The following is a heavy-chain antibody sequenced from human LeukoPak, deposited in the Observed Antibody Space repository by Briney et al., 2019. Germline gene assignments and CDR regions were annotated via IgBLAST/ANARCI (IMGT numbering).Heavy chain of an antibody. CDR1: GGSISSYY. V-gene: IGHV4-59*01. J-gene: IGHJ5*02. CDR2: IYYSGST. D-gene: IGHD2-2*01. CDR3: ARAIVPAAGRNWFDP. Sequence: SETLSLTCTVSGGSISSYYWSWIRQPPGKGLEWIGYIYYSGSTNYNPSLKSRVTISVDTSKNQFSLKLSSVTAADTAVYYCARAIVPAAGRNWFDPWGQGTLVTVSS.